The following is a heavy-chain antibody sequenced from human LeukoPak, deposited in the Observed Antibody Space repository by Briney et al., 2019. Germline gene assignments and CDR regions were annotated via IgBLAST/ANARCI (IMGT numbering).Heavy chain of an antibody. CDR1: GDSVSSTSAL. Sequence: SQTLSLTCAISGDSVSSTSALWNWIRQSPSMGLEWLGRTYYRSKWYSDYALSVKSRITINPDSSKNQFSLQLNSVTPEDTAVYYCARARIAVAGLSAFDAWGQGTKVTVSS. CDR2: TYYRSKWYS. V-gene: IGHV6-1*01. CDR3: ARARIAVAGLSAFDA. D-gene: IGHD6-19*01. J-gene: IGHJ3*01.